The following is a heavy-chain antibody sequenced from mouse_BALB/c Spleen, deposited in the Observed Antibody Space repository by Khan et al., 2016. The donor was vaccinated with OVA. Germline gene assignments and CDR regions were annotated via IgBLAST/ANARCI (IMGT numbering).Heavy chain of an antibody. Sequence: QVQLQQSGAELMKPGASVKISCKATGYTFSSYWIEWVKQRPGHGLEWIGEILPGGGPSNYNENFKGRATFTADTSSNTAYIQLSSLTSEDSAVYYCAIGAGTTEGMDNGGQGSSVTVSS. V-gene: IGHV1-9*01. CDR1: GYTFSSYW. J-gene: IGHJ4*01. D-gene: IGHD4-1*01. CDR3: AIGAGTTEGMDN. CDR2: ILPGGGPS.